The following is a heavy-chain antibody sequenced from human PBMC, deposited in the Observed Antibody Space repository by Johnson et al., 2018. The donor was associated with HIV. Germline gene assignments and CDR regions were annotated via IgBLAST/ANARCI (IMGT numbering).Heavy chain of an antibody. D-gene: IGHD2-15*01. CDR3: ARYLTEKTPNACDI. J-gene: IGHJ3*02. Sequence: QVQLVESGGGVVQPGGSLRLSCAASGFTFSSYGMHWVRQAPGKGLEWVAVIWYDGSNKYYADSVKGRFTISRDNAKNTLYLQMNSLRAEDTAVYYCARYLTEKTPNACDIWGQGTMVTVSS. V-gene: IGHV3-33*01. CDR1: GFTFSSYG. CDR2: IWYDGSNK.